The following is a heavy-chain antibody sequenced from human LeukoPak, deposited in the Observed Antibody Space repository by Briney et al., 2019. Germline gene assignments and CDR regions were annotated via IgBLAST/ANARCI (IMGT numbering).Heavy chain of an antibody. Sequence: SVEVSCKASGGTFSSYAISWVRQAPGQGLEWMGGIIPIFGTANYAQKFQGRVTITTDESTSTAYMELSSLRSEDTAVYYCARVGCSGGSCYSPMYNWFDPWGQGTLVTVSS. CDR3: ARVGCSGGSCYSPMYNWFDP. V-gene: IGHV1-69*05. J-gene: IGHJ5*02. CDR2: IIPIFGTA. D-gene: IGHD2-15*01. CDR1: GGTFSSYA.